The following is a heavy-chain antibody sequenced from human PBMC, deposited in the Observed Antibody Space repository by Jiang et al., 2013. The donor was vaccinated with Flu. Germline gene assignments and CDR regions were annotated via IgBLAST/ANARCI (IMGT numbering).Heavy chain of an antibody. D-gene: IGHD2-2*01. Sequence: SSSSSYTNYADSVKSRFTISRDNAKNSLYLQMNSLRAEDTAVYYCAMGGCSSTSCYRPFDYWGQGTLVTVSS. CDR2: SSSSSYT. V-gene: IGHV3-11*03. CDR3: AMGGCSSTSCYRPFDY. J-gene: IGHJ4*02.